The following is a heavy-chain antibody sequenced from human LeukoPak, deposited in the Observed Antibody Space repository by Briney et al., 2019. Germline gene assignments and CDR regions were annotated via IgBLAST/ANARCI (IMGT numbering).Heavy chain of an antibody. D-gene: IGHD6-19*01. CDR3: ARSPRISSGWYAYFDY. J-gene: IGHJ4*02. CDR1: GFTVSSNY. V-gene: IGHV3-53*01. CDR2: IYRGGST. Sequence: GGSLRLSCAASGFTVSSNYMSWVRQAPGKGLEWVSVIYRGGSTYYADSVKGRFTISRDNSKNTLYLQMNSLRAEDTAVYYCARSPRISSGWYAYFDYWGQGTLVTVSS.